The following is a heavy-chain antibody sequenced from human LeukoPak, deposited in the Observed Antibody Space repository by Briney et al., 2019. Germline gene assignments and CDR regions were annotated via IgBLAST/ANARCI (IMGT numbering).Heavy chain of an antibody. V-gene: IGHV5-10-1*01. D-gene: IGHD5-18*01. CDR2: IDPGDSYT. J-gene: IGHJ5*02. Sequence: GESLKISCKGSGYRFTSHWISWVRQMPGKGLEWMGRIDPGDSYTNYDPSFQGHVTISVDKSISTAYLQWTSLKASDTAIYYCARQGYGGNWFDLWGQGTLVTVSS. CDR1: GYRFTSHW. CDR3: ARQGYGGNWFDL.